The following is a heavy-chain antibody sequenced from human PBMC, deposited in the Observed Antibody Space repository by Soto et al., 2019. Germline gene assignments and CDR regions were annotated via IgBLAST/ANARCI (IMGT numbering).Heavy chain of an antibody. CDR1: GGSLSSSSYY. J-gene: IGHJ5*02. V-gene: IGHV4-39*01. CDR3: ASGVSGDFNWFDP. CDR2: IYYSGST. Sequence: SETLSLTCTVSGGSLSSSSYYWGWIRQPPGKGLEWIGSIYYSGSTYYNPSLKSRVTISVDTSKNQFSLKLSSVTAADTAVYYCASGVSGDFNWFDPWGQGTLVTVSS. D-gene: IGHD5-12*01.